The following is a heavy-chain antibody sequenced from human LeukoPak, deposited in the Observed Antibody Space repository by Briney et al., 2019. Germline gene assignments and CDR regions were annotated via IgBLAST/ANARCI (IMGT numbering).Heavy chain of an antibody. CDR2: MNPNSGDT. Sequence: ASVTVSCKASGYTFTTYNINWVRQPTGQGLEWMGWMNPNSGDTGYARKFQGRVSMTRDTSISTAYMELSSLRSEDTAVYYCARGPVEAVFGVSTEDWGQGTTVTVSS. CDR1: GYTFTTYN. CDR3: ARGPVEAVFGVSTED. D-gene: IGHD3-10*02. V-gene: IGHV1-8*01. J-gene: IGHJ6*02.